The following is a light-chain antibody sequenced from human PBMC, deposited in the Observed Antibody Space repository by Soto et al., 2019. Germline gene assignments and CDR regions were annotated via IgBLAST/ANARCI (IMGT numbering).Light chain of an antibody. Sequence: QLVLTQSPSASASLGTSVKLTCTLSSGHSSYAIAWHQQQPEKGPRYLMKLNSDGSHSKGDGIPDRFSGSSSGAERYLTISSLQSEDEADYYCQTWGTGILNGVFGGGTKVTVL. CDR3: QTWGTGILNGV. CDR1: SGHSSYA. CDR2: LNSDGSH. J-gene: IGLJ3*02. V-gene: IGLV4-69*01.